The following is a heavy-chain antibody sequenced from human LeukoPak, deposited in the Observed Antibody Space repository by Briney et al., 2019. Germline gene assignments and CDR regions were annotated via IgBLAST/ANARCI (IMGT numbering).Heavy chain of an antibody. CDR1: GGSISSSNW. CDR2: IYHSGST. CDR3: ASRFGYSSGWYDY. Sequence: PSGTLSLTCAVSGGSISSSNWWSWVRQPPGKGLEWIGEIYHSGSTYYNPSLKSRVTISVDTSKNQFSLKLGSVTAADTAVYYCASRFGYSSGWYDYWGQGTLVTVSS. J-gene: IGHJ4*02. V-gene: IGHV4-4*02. D-gene: IGHD6-19*01.